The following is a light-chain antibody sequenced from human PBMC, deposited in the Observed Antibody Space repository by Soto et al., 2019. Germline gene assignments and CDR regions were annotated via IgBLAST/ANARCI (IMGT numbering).Light chain of an antibody. J-gene: IGLJ3*02. Sequence: SYELTQPPSVSVAPNQTASITCGGDNIETKKVHWYQRKPGQAPVLVVYDDLYRPSGIPERFSGSNSGNTATLTINRVEVGDEADYYCQVWDTNRDHVFGGVTKLTVL. CDR3: QVWDTNRDHV. V-gene: IGLV3-21*02. CDR1: NIETKK. CDR2: DDL.